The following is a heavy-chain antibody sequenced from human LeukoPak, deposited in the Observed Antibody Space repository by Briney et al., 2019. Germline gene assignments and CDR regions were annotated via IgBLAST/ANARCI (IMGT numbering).Heavy chain of an antibody. CDR2: ISAYNGNT. D-gene: IGHD4-17*01. Sequence: ASVKVSCKASGYTFTAYYMHWIRQAPGQGLEWMGWISAYNGNTNYAQKLQGRVTMTTDTTTSTAYMELRSLRSDDTAVYYCARAEYDYGDYEDYWGQGTLVTVSS. CDR3: ARAEYDYGDYEDY. J-gene: IGHJ4*02. CDR1: GYTFTAYY. V-gene: IGHV1-18*04.